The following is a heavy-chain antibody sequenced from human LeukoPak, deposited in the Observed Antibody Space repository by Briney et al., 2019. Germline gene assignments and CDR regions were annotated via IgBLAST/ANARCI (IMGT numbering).Heavy chain of an antibody. V-gene: IGHV3-23*01. CDR1: GFTFSSYA. J-gene: IGHJ4*02. CDR3: AKDPHVLLWFGELSFFDY. Sequence: GGSLRLSCAASGFTFSSYAMSWVRQAPGKGLEWVSAISGSGGSTYYADSVKGRFTISRDNSKNTLYLQMNSLRAEDTAVYYCAKDPHVLLWFGELSFFDYWGQGTLVTVSS. D-gene: IGHD3-10*01. CDR2: ISGSGGST.